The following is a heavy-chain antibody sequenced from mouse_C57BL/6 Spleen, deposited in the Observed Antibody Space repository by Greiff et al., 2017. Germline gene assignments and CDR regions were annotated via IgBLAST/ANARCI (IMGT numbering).Heavy chain of an antibody. CDR3: ARWGLGDYYAMDY. J-gene: IGHJ4*01. D-gene: IGHD2-13*01. CDR1: GYTFTSYW. CDR2: IDPSDSYT. V-gene: IGHV1-50*01. Sequence: VQLQESGAELVKPGASVKLSCKASGYTFTSYWMQWVKQRPGQGLEWIGEIDPSDSYTNYNQKFKGKATLTVDTSSSTAYMQLSSLTSEDSAVYYCARWGLGDYYAMDYWGQGTSVTVSS.